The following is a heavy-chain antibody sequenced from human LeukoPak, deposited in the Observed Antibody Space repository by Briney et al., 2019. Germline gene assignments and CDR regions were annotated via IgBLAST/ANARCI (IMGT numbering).Heavy chain of an antibody. CDR2: ISSSSSYI. CDR3: ARAFWYYDSSGYYPN. J-gene: IGHJ4*02. CDR1: GLTFSSYS. V-gene: IGHV3-21*01. D-gene: IGHD3-22*01. Sequence: GSLRLSCAASGLTFSSYSMNWVRQAPGKGLEWVSSISSSSSYIYYADSVKGRFTISRDNAKNSLYLQMNSLRAEDTAVYYCARAFWYYDSSGYYPNWGQGTLVTVSS.